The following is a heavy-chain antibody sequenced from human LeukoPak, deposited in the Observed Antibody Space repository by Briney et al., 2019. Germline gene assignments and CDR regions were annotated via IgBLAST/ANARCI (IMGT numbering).Heavy chain of an antibody. Sequence: SETLSLTCAVYGGSFRGYSWHWLRQPPVKGLEWIGEINHSGGTNYNPSLKSRVTISVDTSKKQFSLKLSSVTAADTAVYYCARGVDYYGVWGQGTLVTVSS. D-gene: IGHD3-10*01. CDR2: INHSGGT. V-gene: IGHV4-34*01. J-gene: IGHJ4*02. CDR1: GGSFRGYS. CDR3: ARGVDYYGV.